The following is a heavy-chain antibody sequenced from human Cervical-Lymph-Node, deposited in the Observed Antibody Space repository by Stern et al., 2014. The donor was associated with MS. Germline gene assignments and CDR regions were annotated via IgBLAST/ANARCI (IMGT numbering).Heavy chain of an antibody. CDR3: ARPPPRRKWDDPNYGMDV. D-gene: IGHD1-1*01. Sequence: MQLVQSGAEVKKPGESLKISCKGSGYTFTNNWIAWVRQMPGKGLEWMGIIYPDDSDISDGPSLQGPVPLPAEKSISPAYLRWSSLKAADSAVYYWARPPPRRKWDDPNYGMDVWGQGTTVTVSS. J-gene: IGHJ6*02. V-gene: IGHV5-51*03. CDR2: IYPDDSDI. CDR1: GYTFTNNW.